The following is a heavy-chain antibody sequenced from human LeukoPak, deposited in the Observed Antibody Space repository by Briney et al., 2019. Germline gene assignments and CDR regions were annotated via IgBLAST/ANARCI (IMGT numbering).Heavy chain of an antibody. CDR3: GRDPNGDYLGAFDF. CDR2: ISGNDGRT. V-gene: IGHV3-23*01. CDR1: GFIFGNYF. Sequence: GGSLRLSCAASGFIFGNYFFVWVRQAPGKGLELISGISGNDGRTYFADSVKGRFTISRDNSKNTVYLQMNSLRAEDTAVYYCGRDPNGDYLGAFDFWGQGTMVSVSS. J-gene: IGHJ3*01. D-gene: IGHD4-17*01.